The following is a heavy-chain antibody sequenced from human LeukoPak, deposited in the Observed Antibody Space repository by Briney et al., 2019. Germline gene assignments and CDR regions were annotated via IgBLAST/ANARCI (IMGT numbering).Heavy chain of an antibody. CDR3: ARAPLGGWGKVWFDY. CDR2: IYYSGST. Sequence: SETLSLTCTVSGGSISSSSYYWGWIRQPPGKGLEWTGSIYYSGSTYYNPSLKSRVTISVDTSKNQFSLKLSSVTAADTAVYYCARAPLGGWGKVWFDYWGQGTLVTVSS. V-gene: IGHV4-39*07. J-gene: IGHJ4*02. CDR1: GGSISSSSYY. D-gene: IGHD6-19*01.